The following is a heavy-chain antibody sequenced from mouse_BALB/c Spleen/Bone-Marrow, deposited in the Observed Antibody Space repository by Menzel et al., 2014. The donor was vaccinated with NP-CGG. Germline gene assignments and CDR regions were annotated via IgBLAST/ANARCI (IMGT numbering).Heavy chain of an antibody. CDR2: VDPYYGAT. V-gene: IGHV1-39*01. CDR1: GYSFTGYN. CDR3: ARSYNSFDF. J-gene: IGHJ2*01. Sequence: EVQLQQSGPELEKPGASVKISCKASGYSFTGYNMNWVKQSNGQSLEWIGNVDPYYGATTYNQKFKGKATLTVDKSSSTAYMQLERLTSEDSAVYYCARSYNSFDFWGQGTTLTVSS.